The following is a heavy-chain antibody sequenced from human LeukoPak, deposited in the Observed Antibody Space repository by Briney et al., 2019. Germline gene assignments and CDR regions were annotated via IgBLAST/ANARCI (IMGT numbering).Heavy chain of an antibody. V-gene: IGHV4-59*01. CDR2: IYYSGST. Sequence: SETLSLTCTVSGGSISSYYWSWIRQPPGKGLEWIGYIYYSGSTNYNPSLKSRVTISVDTSKNQFSLQLSSVSAADTAVYYCARTSSGWSGDAFDIWGQGTMVTVSS. CDR1: GGSISSYY. J-gene: IGHJ3*02. D-gene: IGHD6-19*01. CDR3: ARTSSGWSGDAFDI.